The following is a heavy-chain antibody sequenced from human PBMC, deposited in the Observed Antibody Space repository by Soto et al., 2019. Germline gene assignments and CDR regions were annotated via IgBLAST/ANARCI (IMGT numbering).Heavy chain of an antibody. CDR3: ARGGHVVVVTAALDY. CDR2: VNPSGGHT. J-gene: IGHJ4*02. Sequence: QVQLVQSGAEVKKPGASVKDSCKASGDTFTDYYIHWVRQAPGQGLEWMGTVNPSGGHTTYAQHFLGRITRNRDQSTSPLYMELTSLTSEDTAVYYCARGGHVVVVTAALDYWGQGTLVTVSS. CDR1: GDTFTDYY. V-gene: IGHV1-46*01. D-gene: IGHD2-21*02.